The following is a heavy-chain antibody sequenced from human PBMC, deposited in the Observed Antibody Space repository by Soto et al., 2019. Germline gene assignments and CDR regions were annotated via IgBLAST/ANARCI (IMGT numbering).Heavy chain of an antibody. Sequence: QVQLVQSGAEVKKPGSSVKVSCKASGDTFSSYGFSWVRQAPGQGIEWMGGIIPIFGIGNYAQKFQGRVTSTADESTSTAYMELSSRRSEDTAVYYCGREGCHYDGSSGPEYWGQGTLVTVSS. D-gene: IGHD3-22*01. CDR2: IIPIFGIG. J-gene: IGHJ4*02. CDR3: GREGCHYDGSSGPEY. CDR1: GDTFSSYG. V-gene: IGHV1-69*01.